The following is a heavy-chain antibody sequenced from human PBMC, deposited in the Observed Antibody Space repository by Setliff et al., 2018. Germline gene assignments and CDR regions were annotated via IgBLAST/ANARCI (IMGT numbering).Heavy chain of an antibody. CDR2: IHYSGTT. D-gene: IGHD2-15*01. CDR3: ARENGYCSGGACYFMFDY. J-gene: IGHJ4*02. Sequence: SETLSLTCTVSGGPFSGASIWSWIRQPPGRGLEWIGYIHYSGTTNYNPSLKSRVTLSLDTAKNQFSLELRAVTAADTALYYCARENGYCSGGACYFMFDYWGQGTLVTVSS. CDR1: GGPFSGAS. V-gene: IGHV4-59*12.